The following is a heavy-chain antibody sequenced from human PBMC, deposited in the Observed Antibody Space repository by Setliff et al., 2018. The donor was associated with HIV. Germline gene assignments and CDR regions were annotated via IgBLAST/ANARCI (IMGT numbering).Heavy chain of an antibody. V-gene: IGHV4-39*01. CDR2: VHNSGGT. CDR3: VRHTRDTSLAHYYYYIDV. CDR1: GGSISTNSYY. J-gene: IGHJ6*03. D-gene: IGHD5-18*01. Sequence: SETLSLTCTVSGGSISTNSYYWGWIRQSPGKGLEWVGNVHNSGGTNYNPSLKSRVSISVDTSKNQFSLNVNSVTAPDTAVYYCVRHTRDTSLAHYYYYIDVWGKGTKVTVSS.